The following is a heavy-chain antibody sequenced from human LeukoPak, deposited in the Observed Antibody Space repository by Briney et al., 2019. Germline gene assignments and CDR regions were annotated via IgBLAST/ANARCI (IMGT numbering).Heavy chain of an antibody. CDR1: GGSISSSSYY. CDR2: IYYSGST. D-gene: IGHD6-25*01. V-gene: IGHV4-39*01. CDR3: QPQRLSHDAFDI. Sequence: SETLSLTCTVSGGSISSSSYYWGWIRQPPGKGLEWIGSIYYSGSTYYNPSLKSRVTISVDTSKNQFSLKLSSVTAADTAVYYCQPQRLSHDAFDIWGQGTMVTVSS. J-gene: IGHJ3*02.